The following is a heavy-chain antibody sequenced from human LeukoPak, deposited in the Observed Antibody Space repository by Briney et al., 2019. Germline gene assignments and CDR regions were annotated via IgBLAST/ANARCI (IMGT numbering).Heavy chain of an antibody. J-gene: IGHJ4*02. CDR2: INPNSGGT. CDR3: ARARGIAVAGTDFDY. CDR1: GYTFTGYY. V-gene: IGHV1-2*02. D-gene: IGHD6-19*01. Sequence: GASVKVSCKASGYTFTGYYMHWVRQAPGQGLEWMGWINPNSGGTNYAQKFQGRVTMTRDTPISTAYMELSRLRSDDTAVYYCARARGIAVAGTDFDYWGQGTLVTVSS.